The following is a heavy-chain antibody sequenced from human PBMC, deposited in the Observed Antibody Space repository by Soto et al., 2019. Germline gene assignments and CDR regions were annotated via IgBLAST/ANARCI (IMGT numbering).Heavy chain of an antibody. J-gene: IGHJ4*02. CDR2: ISSSSSYI. V-gene: IGHV3-21*01. D-gene: IGHD2-15*01. CDR1: GFTFSSYS. CDR3: ARDAPFKYCSGGSCYSRTLNAFDY. Sequence: RRLSCAASGFTFSSYSMNWVRQAPGKGLEWVSSISSSSSYIYYADSVKGRFTISRDNAKNSLYLQMNSLRAEDTAVYYCARDAPFKYCSGGSCYSRTLNAFDYWGQGTLVTVSS.